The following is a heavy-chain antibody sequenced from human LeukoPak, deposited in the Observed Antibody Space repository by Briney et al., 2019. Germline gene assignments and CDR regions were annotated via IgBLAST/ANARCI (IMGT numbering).Heavy chain of an antibody. V-gene: IGHV3-23*01. D-gene: IGHD5-12*01. CDR2: ISGRVDAK. CDR3: AARPPIIVAGPFDY. J-gene: IGHJ4*02. CDR1: GFTFSNYA. Sequence: GGSLRLSCAASGFTFSNYAMSCVRQAPGKGLEWVSGISGRVDAKDYADSVKGRFTISRDHSKNTLYLQMNSLRADDTAVYYCAARPPIIVAGPFDYWGQGTLVTVSS.